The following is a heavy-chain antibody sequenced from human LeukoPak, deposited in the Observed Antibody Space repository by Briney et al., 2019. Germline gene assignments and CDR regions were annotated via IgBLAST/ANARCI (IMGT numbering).Heavy chain of an antibody. CDR2: IYPGDSDT. CDR3: ARYEATYYDFWSGYYTPPYFDY. Sequence: GESLKISCKGSGYSFTSYWIGGVRQMPGKGLEWMGIIYPGDSDTRYSPSFQGQVTISADKSISTAYLQWSSLKASDTAMYYCARYEATYYDFWSGYYTPPYFDYWGQGTLVTVSS. V-gene: IGHV5-51*01. J-gene: IGHJ4*02. D-gene: IGHD3-3*01. CDR1: GYSFTSYW.